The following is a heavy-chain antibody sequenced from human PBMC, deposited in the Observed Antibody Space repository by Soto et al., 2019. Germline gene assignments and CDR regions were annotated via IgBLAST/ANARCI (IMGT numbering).Heavy chain of an antibody. D-gene: IGHD2-15*01. CDR2: IFYSGST. Sequence: PSETLSLTCTVSGGSISGYYWSWIRQPPGKGLEWIGYIFYSGSTTYNPSLKSRTTISVDTSGNQFSLKLSSVTAADTAVYYCARVPRYCSGGSCWGNNFDPWGQGSLVTVSS. J-gene: IGHJ5*02. CDR1: GGSISGYY. V-gene: IGHV4-59*01. CDR3: ARVPRYCSGGSCWGNNFDP.